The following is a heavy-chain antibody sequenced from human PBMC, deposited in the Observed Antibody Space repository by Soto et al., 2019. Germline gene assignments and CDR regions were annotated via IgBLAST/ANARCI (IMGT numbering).Heavy chain of an antibody. D-gene: IGHD2-21*02. CDR2: MSPDSGNA. CDR3: EVTTGY. Sequence: QVQVVQSRTEVKKPGPSVKVSCKTSGYTFTDYDINWVRQTTGQGLEWMGWMSPDSGNAGYAQQFQGRVTMTSNTSTSTAYMELRSLRSEDTAMYYYEVTTGYWGQGTMVTVSS. CDR1: GYTFTDYD. V-gene: IGHV1-8*01. J-gene: IGHJ4*02.